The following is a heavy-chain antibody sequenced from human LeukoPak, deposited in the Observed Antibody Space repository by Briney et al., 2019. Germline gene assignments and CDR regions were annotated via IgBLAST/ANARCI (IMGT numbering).Heavy chain of an antibody. Sequence: GGSLRLSCAASGFTFDDYAMHWVRQAPGKGLEWVSGISWNSGSIGYADSVKGRFTISRDNAKNSLYLQMNSLRAEDTAMYYCTTLYGDSLDYWGRGTLVTVSS. J-gene: IGHJ4*02. CDR3: TTLYGDSLDY. V-gene: IGHV3-9*01. D-gene: IGHD2-21*02. CDR1: GFTFDDYA. CDR2: ISWNSGSI.